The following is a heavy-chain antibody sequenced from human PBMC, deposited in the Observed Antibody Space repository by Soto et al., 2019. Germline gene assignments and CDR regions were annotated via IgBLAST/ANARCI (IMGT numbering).Heavy chain of an antibody. J-gene: IGHJ4*02. CDR1: GFSLRTSGVG. V-gene: IGHV2-5*01. CDR3: AHRPWGQIYGDFYDY. D-gene: IGHD4-17*01. CDR2: IYWNDDK. Sequence: SGPTLVNPTQTLTLTCSFSGFSLRTSGVGVGWIRLPPGKALEWVALIYWNDDKRYSPSLRTRLTITKDTSRDQVVLTMTNMDPVDTATYYCAHRPWGQIYGDFYDYWGQGILVTVSS.